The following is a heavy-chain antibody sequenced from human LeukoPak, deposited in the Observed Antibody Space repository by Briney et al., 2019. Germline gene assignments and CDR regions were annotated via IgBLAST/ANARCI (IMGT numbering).Heavy chain of an antibody. CDR2: INPNSGGT. J-gene: IGHJ4*02. D-gene: IGHD6-19*01. CDR3: ARDRGIYSSGWYNY. Sequence: ASVKVSCKASGYTFTGYYMHWVRQAPGQGLEWVGWINPNSGGTNYAQNFQGRVTMTRDTSIRTAYMDLRRLRSDDTAVYYCARDRGIYSSGWYNYWGQGPLVTVSS. CDR1: GYTFTGYY. V-gene: IGHV1-2*02.